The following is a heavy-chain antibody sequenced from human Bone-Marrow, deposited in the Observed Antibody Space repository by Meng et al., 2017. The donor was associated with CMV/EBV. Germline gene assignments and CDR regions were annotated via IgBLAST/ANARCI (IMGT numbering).Heavy chain of an antibody. CDR3: ARWASGSRHFDY. D-gene: IGHD3-10*01. CDR2: ISSSGSTI. J-gene: IGHJ4*02. CDR1: GFTSSSYE. V-gene: IGHV3-48*03. Sequence: GESLKISCAASGFTSSSYEMNWVRQAPGKGLEWVSYISSSGSTIYYADSVKGRFTISRDNAKNSLYLQMNSLRAEDTAVYYCARWASGSRHFDYWGQGTLVTVSS.